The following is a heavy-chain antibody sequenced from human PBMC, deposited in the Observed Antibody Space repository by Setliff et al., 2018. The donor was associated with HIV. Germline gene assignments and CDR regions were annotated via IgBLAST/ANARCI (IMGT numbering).Heavy chain of an antibody. CDR1: GPSLSTGHH. Sequence: ASETLSLTCSVSGPSLSTGHHWGWIRQTPEEGLEWIGSSSDSGYTQYTPSLKSRVTIFVDTARKQFSLKLNSVTAADTAVYYCAREYHIPAADTRVGNYFDYWGQGTLVTVSS. CDR3: AREYHIPAADTRVGNYFDY. D-gene: IGHD6-25*01. J-gene: IGHJ4*02. V-gene: IGHV4-38-2*02. CDR2: SSDSGYT.